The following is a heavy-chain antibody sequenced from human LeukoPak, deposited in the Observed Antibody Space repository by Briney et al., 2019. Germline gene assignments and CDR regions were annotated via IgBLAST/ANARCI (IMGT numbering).Heavy chain of an antibody. CDR1: GYTFTSYA. Sequence: ASVKVSCKASGYTFTSYAMNRVRQAPGQGLEWMGWINTNTGNPTYAQGFTGRFLFSLDTSVSTAYLQISSLKAEDTAVYYCAREPWVVRGVIPSTGFDPWGQGTLVTVSS. J-gene: IGHJ5*02. CDR3: AREPWVVRGVIPSTGFDP. CDR2: INTNTGNP. D-gene: IGHD3-10*01. V-gene: IGHV7-4-1*02.